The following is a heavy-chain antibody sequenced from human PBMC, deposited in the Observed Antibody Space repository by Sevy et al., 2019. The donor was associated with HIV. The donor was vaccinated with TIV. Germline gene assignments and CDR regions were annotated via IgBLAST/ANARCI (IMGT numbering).Heavy chain of an antibody. V-gene: IGHV1-24*01. CDR2: FDPEDGET. Sequence: ASVKVSCKVSGYTLTKLSMHWVRQAPGKGLEWMGGFDPEDGETIYAQKFQGRVTMTEDTSTDTAYMELSSLRSEDTAVYYCATGGNLDYYDSSPPAYWGQGTLVTVSS. CDR3: ATGGNLDYYDSSPPAY. J-gene: IGHJ4*02. CDR1: GYTLTKLS. D-gene: IGHD3-22*01.